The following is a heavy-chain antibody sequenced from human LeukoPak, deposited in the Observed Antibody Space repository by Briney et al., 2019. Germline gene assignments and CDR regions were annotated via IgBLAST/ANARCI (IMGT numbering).Heavy chain of an antibody. V-gene: IGHV3-43D*03. CDR1: GFTVSSNY. Sequence: GGSLRLSCAASGFTVSSNYMSWVRQAPGKGLEWVSLISWDGGSTYYADSVKGRFTISRDNSKNSLYLQMNSLRAEDTALYYCAKDAGQQLVGVFDYWGQGTLVTVSS. CDR3: AKDAGQQLVGVFDY. D-gene: IGHD6-13*01. J-gene: IGHJ4*02. CDR2: ISWDGGST.